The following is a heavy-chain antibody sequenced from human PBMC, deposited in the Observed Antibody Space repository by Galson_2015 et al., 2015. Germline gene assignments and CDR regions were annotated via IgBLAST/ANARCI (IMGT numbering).Heavy chain of an antibody. CDR2: ISSSSSTI. D-gene: IGHD3-22*01. CDR3: ARDHGYYDSSGYLRILDY. V-gene: IGHV3-48*02. CDR1: GFTFSSYS. J-gene: IGHJ4*02. Sequence: SLRLSCAASGFTFSSYSMNWVRQAPGKGLEWVSYISSSSSTIYYADSVKGRFTISRDNAKNSLYLQMNSLRDEDTAVYYCARDHGYYDSSGYLRILDYWGQGTLVTVSS.